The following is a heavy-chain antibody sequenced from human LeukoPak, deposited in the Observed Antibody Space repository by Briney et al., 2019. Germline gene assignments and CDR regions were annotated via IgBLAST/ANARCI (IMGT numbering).Heavy chain of an antibody. Sequence: GESLRISCKGSGYSFTSYWISWVRQMPGKGLEWMGRIDPSDSYTNYSPSFQGHVTISADKSISIAYLQWSSLKASDTAMYYCASMGSGSYPFDYWGQGTLVTVSS. V-gene: IGHV5-10-1*01. CDR2: IDPSDSYT. J-gene: IGHJ4*02. CDR1: GYSFTSYW. D-gene: IGHD3-10*01. CDR3: ASMGSGSYPFDY.